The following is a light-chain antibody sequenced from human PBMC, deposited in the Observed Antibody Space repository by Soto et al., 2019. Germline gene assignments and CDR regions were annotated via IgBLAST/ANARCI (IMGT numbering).Light chain of an antibody. Sequence: DVQMTQSPSSLSASLGDRVTSTCRASQGTSNWLAWYQQKPGKAPKSLIYSTSTLQSGVPSRFSGSGYGTDFTRTISSLQPEDVATYYCQQYGNFPATFGGGTTVQS. CDR1: QGTSNW. CDR3: QQYGNFPAT. V-gene: IGKV1D-16*01. CDR2: STS. J-gene: IGKJ4*01.